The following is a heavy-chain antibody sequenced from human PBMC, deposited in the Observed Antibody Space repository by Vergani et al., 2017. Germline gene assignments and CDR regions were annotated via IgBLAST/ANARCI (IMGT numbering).Heavy chain of an antibody. D-gene: IGHD3-10*01. J-gene: IGHJ6*02. CDR2: IKQGGTQK. V-gene: IGHV3-7*01. CDR3: ARDRYYLGSGSYPYFYYYGLDV. CDR1: GFDFSDFW. Sequence: EVQLVESGGGLVQPGGSLRLSCAASGFDFSDFWMDWVRQTPEKGLEWVANIKQGGTQKIYADSVKGRFTISRDNAKRAVYLQMDSLRVEDTGVYYCARDRYYLGSGSYPYFYYYGLDVWGQGTAVTVSS.